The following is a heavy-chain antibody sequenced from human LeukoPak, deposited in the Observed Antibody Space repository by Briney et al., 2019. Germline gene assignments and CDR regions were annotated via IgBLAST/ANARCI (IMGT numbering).Heavy chain of an antibody. J-gene: IGHJ4*02. V-gene: IGHV3-30*18. CDR2: ISYDGSNK. CDR3: AKLSITRVRGVMSDY. CDR1: GFTFSSYG. Sequence: PGGSLRLSCAASGFTFSSYGMHWVRQAPGKGLEWVAVISYDGSNKYYADSVKGRFTISRDNSKNTLYLQMNSLRAEDTAVYYCAKLSITRVRGVMSDYWGEGTLVTVSS. D-gene: IGHD3-10*01.